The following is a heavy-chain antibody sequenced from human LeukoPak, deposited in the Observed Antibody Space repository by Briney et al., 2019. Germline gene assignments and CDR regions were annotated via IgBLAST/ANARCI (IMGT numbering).Heavy chain of an antibody. CDR3: ARLKYYYDSSGYYLRGYYFDY. CDR2: IYYSGST. D-gene: IGHD3-22*01. V-gene: IGHV4-59*08. Sequence: PSETLSLTCTVSGGSISSYYWSWIRQSPGKGLEWIGYIYYSGSTNYNPSLKSRVTISVDTSKNQFSLKLSSVTAADTAVYYCARLKYYYDSSGYYLRGYYFDYWGQGTLVTVSS. J-gene: IGHJ4*02. CDR1: GGSISSYY.